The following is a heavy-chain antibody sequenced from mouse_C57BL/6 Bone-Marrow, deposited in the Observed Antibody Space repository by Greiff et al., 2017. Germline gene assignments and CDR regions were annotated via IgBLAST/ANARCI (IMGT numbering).Heavy chain of an antibody. Sequence: QVQLQQSGAELARPGASVKLSCKASGYTFTSYGISWVKQRTGPGLEWIGEIYPRSGNTYYNEKFKGKATLTADKSSSTAYMELRSLTSEDSAVYFCASAGFITTVVATDFDVWGTGTTVTVSS. V-gene: IGHV1-81*01. D-gene: IGHD1-1*01. CDR1: GYTFTSYG. CDR3: ASAGFITTVVATDFDV. J-gene: IGHJ1*03. CDR2: IYPRSGNT.